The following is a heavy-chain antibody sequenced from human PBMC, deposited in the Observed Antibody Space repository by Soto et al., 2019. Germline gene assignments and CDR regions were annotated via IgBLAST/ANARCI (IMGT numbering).Heavy chain of an antibody. CDR2: TIPVFNTA. J-gene: IGHJ3*02. D-gene: IGHD3-10*01. CDR1: GGTLSDHG. CDR3: ARGIYGFGNYYTGTSALDI. Sequence: QGQLEQSGAEVKKPGSSVKVSCKASGGTLSDHGVAWLRQAPGQGLEWMGGTIPVFNTAKYAQKFQGRVTVTAHKVTNIAYMALSSPTSEDTPFYFCARGIYGFGNYYTGTSALDIWGQGTMVIVSS. V-gene: IGHV1-69*06.